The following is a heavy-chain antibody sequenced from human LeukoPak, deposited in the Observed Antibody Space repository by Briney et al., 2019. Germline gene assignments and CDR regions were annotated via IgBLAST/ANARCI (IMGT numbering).Heavy chain of an antibody. CDR3: AKVRTYFYHGLDV. Sequence: GGSLRLSCAASGFTFSSYAMSWVRQTPGKGLEWVSAISGSGVSTYYADSVKGRFTISRDNSKNTLFLQVNSLRAEDTAVYYCAKVRTYFYHGLDVWGQGTTVTVSS. J-gene: IGHJ6*02. CDR2: ISGSGVST. D-gene: IGHD1-14*01. CDR1: GFTFSSYA. V-gene: IGHV3-23*01.